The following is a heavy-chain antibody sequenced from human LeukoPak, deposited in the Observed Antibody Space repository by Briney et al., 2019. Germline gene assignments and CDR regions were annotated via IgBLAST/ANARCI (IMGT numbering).Heavy chain of an antibody. CDR1: GFTFSSYA. Sequence: GGSLRLSCAASGFTFSSYAMSWVRQAPGKGLEWVSAISGSGGSTYYADSVKGRFTISKDNSKNTSYLEMNRLTAEDTGVYYCAKDRLRVIHYYYGSGRRDYWGEGTLVTVSP. CDR2: ISGSGGST. D-gene: IGHD3-10*01. J-gene: IGHJ4*02. CDR3: AKDRLRVIHYYYGSGRRDY. V-gene: IGHV3-23*01.